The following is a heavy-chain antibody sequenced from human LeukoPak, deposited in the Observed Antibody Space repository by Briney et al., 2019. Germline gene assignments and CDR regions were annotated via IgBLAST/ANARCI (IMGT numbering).Heavy chain of an antibody. V-gene: IGHV3-11*04. CDR1: GFTVSSNY. Sequence: PGGSLRLSCAASGFTVSSNYMSWIRQAPGKGLEWVSYISSSGSTIYYADSVKGRFTISRDNAKNSLYLQMNSLRAEDTAVYYCARDGYYGSGSYYNGGFNWFDPWGQGTLVTVSS. CDR2: ISSSGSTI. D-gene: IGHD3-10*01. CDR3: ARDGYYGSGSYYNGGFNWFDP. J-gene: IGHJ5*02.